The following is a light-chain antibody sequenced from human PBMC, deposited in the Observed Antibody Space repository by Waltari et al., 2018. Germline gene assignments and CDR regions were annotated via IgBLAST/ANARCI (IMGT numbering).Light chain of an antibody. J-gene: IGKJ3*01. V-gene: IGKV1-5*03. CDR3: QQYSSFCT. CDR2: MAS. Sequence: DIQMTQSPSTLSASVGDRVTISCRASQSVGTWLAWYQQKPGKAPKLLIYMASSLESGVPSRFSGSGSGTEFTLTISSLQPDDVATYSCQQYSSFCTFGPGTKVDF. CDR1: QSVGTW.